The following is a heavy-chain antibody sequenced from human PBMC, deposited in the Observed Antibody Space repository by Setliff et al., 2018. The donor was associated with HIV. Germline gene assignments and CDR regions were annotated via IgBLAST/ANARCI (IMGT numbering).Heavy chain of an antibody. CDR3: ATSYNWNYLGWFDP. D-gene: IGHD1-7*01. V-gene: IGHV4-39*07. Sequence: PSETLSLTCTVSGGSITRSSYYWAWIRQPPGKGLEWIGNIFYSGHTFYNPSLRSRVTISVDTSKNQFSLKLSSVTAADTAVYYCATSYNWNYLGWFDPWGQGTLVTVSS. J-gene: IGHJ5*02. CDR1: GGSITRSSYY. CDR2: IFYSGHT.